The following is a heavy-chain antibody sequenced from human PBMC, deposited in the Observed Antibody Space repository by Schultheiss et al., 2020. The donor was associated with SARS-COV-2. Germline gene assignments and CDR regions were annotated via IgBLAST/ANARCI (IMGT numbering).Heavy chain of an antibody. D-gene: IGHD3-22*01. Sequence: SETLSLTCAVYGGSFSGYYWSWIRQPPGKGLEWIGEINHSGSTNYNPSLKSRVTMSADTSRNQFSLKLTSVTAADTAVYYCARSRYYDSSGYLVRRYNWFDPWGQGTLVTVSS. V-gene: IGHV4-34*01. CDR3: ARSRYYDSSGYLVRRYNWFDP. CDR2: INHSGST. CDR1: GGSFSGYY. J-gene: IGHJ5*02.